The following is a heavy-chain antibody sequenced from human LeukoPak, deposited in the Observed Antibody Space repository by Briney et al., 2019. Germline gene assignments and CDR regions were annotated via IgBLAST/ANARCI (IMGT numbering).Heavy chain of an antibody. D-gene: IGHD3-22*01. CDR2: ISYDGSNK. CDR1: GFTFSSYG. Sequence: GGSLRLSRAASGFTFSSYGMHWVRQAPGKGLEWVAVISYDGSNKYYADSVKGRFTISRDNSKNTLYLQMNSLRAEDTAVYYCAKATNYYDSSGYYSDAFDIWGQGTMVTVSS. V-gene: IGHV3-30*18. J-gene: IGHJ3*02. CDR3: AKATNYYDSSGYYSDAFDI.